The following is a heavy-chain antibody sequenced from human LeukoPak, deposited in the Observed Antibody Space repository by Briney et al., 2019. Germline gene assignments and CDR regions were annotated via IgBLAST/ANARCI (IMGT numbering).Heavy chain of an antibody. CDR3: AANYYDSSGYYY. D-gene: IGHD3-22*01. CDR2: IIPIFGTA. CDR1: GGTFSSYA. Sequence: SVKVSCKASGGTFSSYAISWVRQAPGQGLEWMGGIIPIFGTANYAQKFQGRVTITMDESTSTAYMELSSLRSEDTAVYYCAANYYDSSGYYYWGQGTLVTVSS. V-gene: IGHV1-69*05. J-gene: IGHJ4*02.